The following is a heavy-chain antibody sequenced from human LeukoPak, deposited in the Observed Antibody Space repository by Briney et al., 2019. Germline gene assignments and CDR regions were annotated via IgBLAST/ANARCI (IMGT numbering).Heavy chain of an antibody. V-gene: IGHV3-66*01. CDR1: GFTVSSNY. D-gene: IGHD4-17*01. J-gene: IGHJ4*02. CDR3: ARDPGYGDYVLDY. CDR2: IYSGGST. Sequence: QSGGSLRLSCAASGFTVSSNYMSWVRQAPGKGLEWVSVIYSGGSTYYADSVKGRFTISRDNSKNTLYLQMNSLRAEDTAVYYCARDPGYGDYVLDYWGQGTLVTVSS.